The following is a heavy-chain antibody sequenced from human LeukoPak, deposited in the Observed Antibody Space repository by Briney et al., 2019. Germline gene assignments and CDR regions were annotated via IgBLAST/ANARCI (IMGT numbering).Heavy chain of an antibody. V-gene: IGHV3-33*01. CDR2: IYFGGGNK. J-gene: IGHJ5*02. CDR3: AREGTVYSASGNWFDP. Sequence: GRSLRLSCAASGFTFSTYGMHWVRQAPGKGLEWVAVIYFGGGNKQYADSVKGRFTISRDNSKNTLYLGMNSLRAEDTAVYYCAREGTVYSASGNWFDPWGQGTLVTVSS. CDR1: GFTFSTYG. D-gene: IGHD1-26*01.